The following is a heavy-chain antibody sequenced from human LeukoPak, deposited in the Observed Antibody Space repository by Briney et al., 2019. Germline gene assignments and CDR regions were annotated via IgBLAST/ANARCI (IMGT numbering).Heavy chain of an antibody. CDR1: GYTFTSYG. Sequence: GASVKVSCKASGYTFTSYGISWVRQAPGQGLEWMGGFDPEDGETIYAQKFQGRVTMTEDTSTDTAYMELSSLRSEDTAVYYCATYPGPIAAAGWGQGTLVTVSS. CDR3: ATYPGPIAAAG. J-gene: IGHJ4*02. CDR2: FDPEDGET. V-gene: IGHV1-24*01. D-gene: IGHD6-13*01.